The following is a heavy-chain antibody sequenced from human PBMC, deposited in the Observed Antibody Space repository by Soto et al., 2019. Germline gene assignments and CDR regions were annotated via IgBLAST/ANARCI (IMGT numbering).Heavy chain of an antibody. V-gene: IGHV4-31*03. Sequence: SETLSLTCTVSGGSISSGGYYWSWIRQHPGKGLEWIGYIYYSGSTYYNPSLKSRVTISVDTSKNQFSLKLSSVTAADTAVYYCARDPIDFWSGYQRGFDYWGQGTLVTVSS. CDR3: ARDPIDFWSGYQRGFDY. CDR2: IYYSGST. J-gene: IGHJ4*02. CDR1: GGSISSGGYY. D-gene: IGHD3-3*01.